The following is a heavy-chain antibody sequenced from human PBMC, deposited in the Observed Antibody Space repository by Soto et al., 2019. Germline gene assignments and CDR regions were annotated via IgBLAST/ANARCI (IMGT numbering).Heavy chain of an antibody. CDR1: GGSISSYY. CDR3: ARDGDIVVVPAFHGNYYGMDV. D-gene: IGHD2-2*01. CDR2: IYTSGST. Sequence: QVQLQESGPGLVKPSETLSLTCTVSGGSISSYYWSWIRQPAGKGLEWIGRIYTSGSTNYNPSLKSRVTMAVDTSNNQFSLKLSAVTAADTAVYYCARDGDIVVVPAFHGNYYGMDVWGQGTTVTVSS. V-gene: IGHV4-4*07. J-gene: IGHJ6*02.